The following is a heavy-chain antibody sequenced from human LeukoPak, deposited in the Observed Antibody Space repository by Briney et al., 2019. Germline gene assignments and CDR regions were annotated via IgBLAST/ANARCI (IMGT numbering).Heavy chain of an antibody. D-gene: IGHD6-19*01. Sequence: HPGGSLRLSCAASGFTFSNYAMSWVRQAPGKGLEWVSAISGSGGSTYYADSVKGRFTISRDNSKKTLYVQMNSLRAEDTAVYYCVTWLVVGAFDSCGQGTMVTVSS. CDR1: GFTFSNYA. J-gene: IGHJ3*02. CDR3: VTWLVVGAFDS. CDR2: ISGSGGST. V-gene: IGHV3-23*01.